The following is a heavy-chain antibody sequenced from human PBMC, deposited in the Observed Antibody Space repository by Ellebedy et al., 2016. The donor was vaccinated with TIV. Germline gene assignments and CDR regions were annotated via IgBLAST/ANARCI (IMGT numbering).Heavy chain of an antibody. V-gene: IGHV1-46*01. CDR2: INPSVGST. CDR1: GYTFTSYF. CDR3: ASGFYGSGSYFEF. D-gene: IGHD3-10*01. Sequence: AASVKVSCKTSGYTFTSYFMHWVRQAPGQGLEWMGIINPSVGSTNYAQKFQGRVTMTRDTSTTTVYMELSSLRSEDTAVYYCASGFYGSGSYFEFWGQGTLVTVSS. J-gene: IGHJ4*02.